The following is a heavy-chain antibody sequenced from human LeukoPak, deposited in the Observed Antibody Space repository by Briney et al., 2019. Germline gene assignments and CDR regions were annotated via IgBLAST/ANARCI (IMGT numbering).Heavy chain of an antibody. D-gene: IGHD3-22*01. V-gene: IGHV4-34*01. J-gene: IGHJ4*02. CDR3: ARRKKPSANNRGYYYDSSGYQPFDY. CDR2: INHSGST. Sequence: SETLSLTCAVYGGSFSGYYWSWIRQPPGKGLEWIGEINHSGSTNYNPSLKSRVTISVDTSKNQFSLKLSSVTAADTAVYYCARRKKPSANNRGYYYDSSGYQPFDYWGQGTLVTVSS. CDR1: GGSFSGYY.